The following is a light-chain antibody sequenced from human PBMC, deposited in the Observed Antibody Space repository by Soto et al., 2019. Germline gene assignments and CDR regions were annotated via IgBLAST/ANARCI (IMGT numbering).Light chain of an antibody. J-gene: IGKJ2*01. CDR3: QQRSNWPPYT. V-gene: IGKV3-11*01. CDR2: DAS. Sequence: DIVLTQSPDTLSLSPGERATLSCRASQSVSSYVAWYQQKAGQAPRLLIYDASNRATGIPIRFSGSGSGTEFTLTISSLEPEDFAVYYCQQRSNWPPYTFCQGTKLEIK. CDR1: QSVSSY.